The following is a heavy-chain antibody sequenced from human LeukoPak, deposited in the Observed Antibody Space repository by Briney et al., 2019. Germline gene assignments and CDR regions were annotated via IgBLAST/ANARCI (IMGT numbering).Heavy chain of an antibody. V-gene: IGHV4-38-2*02. D-gene: IGHD2-15*01. CDR3: ARYCSGGSCYPSDY. J-gene: IGHJ4*02. Sequence: SETLSLTCTVSGYSISSGYYWGWIRQPPGKGLEWIGSIYHSGSTYYNPSLKSRATISVDTSKNQFSLKLSSVTAADTAVYYCARYCSGGSCYPSDYWGQGTLVTVSS. CDR2: IYHSGST. CDR1: GYSISSGYY.